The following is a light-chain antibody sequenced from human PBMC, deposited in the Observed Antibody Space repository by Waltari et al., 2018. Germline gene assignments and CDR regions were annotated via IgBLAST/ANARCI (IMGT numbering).Light chain of an antibody. Sequence: TCRASQTISSALNWYQQKPGKAPKLLVYHASTLQNGVPSRFGGRGSGTNFALIINDLQPEDFGTYYCQQSYDTLWSFGPGTMVDIK. CDR3: QQSYDTLWS. J-gene: IGKJ1*01. CDR2: HAS. CDR1: QTISSA. V-gene: IGKV1-39*01.